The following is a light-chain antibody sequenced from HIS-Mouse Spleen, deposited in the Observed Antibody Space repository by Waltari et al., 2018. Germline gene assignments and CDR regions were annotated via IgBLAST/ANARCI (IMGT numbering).Light chain of an antibody. CDR2: LGS. CDR3: MQALQTWT. J-gene: IGKJ1*01. V-gene: IGKV2-28*01. Sequence: DIVMTQSPLSLPVTPGEPASISCRSSQSLLHSNGYNYLDWYLQKPGQSPQLLIYLGSNRASGVPARFSGSGSGTDFILNISSVEAEDVGVYYCMQALQTWTFGQGTKVEIK. CDR1: QSLLHSNGYNY.